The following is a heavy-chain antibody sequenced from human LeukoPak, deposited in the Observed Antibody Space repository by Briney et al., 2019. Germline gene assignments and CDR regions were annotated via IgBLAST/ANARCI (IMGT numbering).Heavy chain of an antibody. CDR2: INPNSGGT. Sequence: GASVKVSCKASGYTFTGYYMHWVRQAPGQGLEWMGWINPNSGGTNYAQKFRGRVTMTGDTSISTAYMELSRLRSDDTAVYYCARDHVVVPAGSYNWFDPWGQGTLVTVSS. V-gene: IGHV1-2*02. CDR3: ARDHVVVPAGSYNWFDP. CDR1: GYTFTGYY. J-gene: IGHJ5*02. D-gene: IGHD2-2*01.